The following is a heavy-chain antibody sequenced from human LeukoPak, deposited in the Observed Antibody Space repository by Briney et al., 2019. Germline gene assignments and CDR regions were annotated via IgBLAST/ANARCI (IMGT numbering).Heavy chain of an antibody. CDR2: IRSKANSYAT. CDR1: GFTFSGSA. D-gene: IGHD3-9*01. Sequence: GGSLRLSCAASGFTFSGSAMHWVRQASGKGLEWVGRIRSKANSYATAYAASVKGRFTISRDDSKNTAYLQMNSLKTEDTAVYYCARAPGLTGYYSNFDYWGQGTLVTVSS. CDR3: ARAPGLTGYYSNFDY. V-gene: IGHV3-73*01. J-gene: IGHJ4*02.